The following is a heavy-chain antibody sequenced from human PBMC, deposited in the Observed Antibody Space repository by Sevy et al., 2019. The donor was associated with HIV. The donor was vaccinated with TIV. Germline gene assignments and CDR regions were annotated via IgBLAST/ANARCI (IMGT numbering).Heavy chain of an antibody. D-gene: IGHD2-15*01. CDR3: VPSCGGHAGY. CDR1: GFTLSSRW. Sequence: GGSLRLSCAASGFTLSSRWMSWVRQAPGKGLEWVANIKQDGSEKYYVDSVNDRFTISRDNAKNSLYLQMNSLRAEDTAVYYCVPSCGGHAGYWGQGTLVTVSS. CDR2: IKQDGSEK. J-gene: IGHJ4*02. V-gene: IGHV3-7*01.